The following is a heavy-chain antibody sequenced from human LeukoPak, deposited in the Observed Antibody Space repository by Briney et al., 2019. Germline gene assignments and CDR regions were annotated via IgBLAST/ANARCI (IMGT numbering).Heavy chain of an antibody. CDR1: GYTFTRYG. D-gene: IGHD2-2*01. Sequence: ASVKVSCKASGYTFTRYGVAWVREAPGQGPEWMGWISGYNTNAHYAQSVQGRVTLTTDTSTSTAYMELRSLRSDDTAVYYCARDLVPAAMFFDYWGQGTLVTVSS. CDR3: ARDLVPAAMFFDY. V-gene: IGHV1-18*01. CDR2: ISGYNTNA. J-gene: IGHJ4*02.